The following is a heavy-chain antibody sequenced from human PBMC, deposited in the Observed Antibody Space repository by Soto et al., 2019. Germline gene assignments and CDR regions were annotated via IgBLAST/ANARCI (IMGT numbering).Heavy chain of an antibody. CDR2: ISTNGGNT. J-gene: IGHJ4*02. Sequence: EVQLVESGGGLVQPGGSLRLSCSASGFTFNIYAMHWVRQAPGKGLDYVSSISTNGGNTDYADSVKGRFTISRDNSKNTVYLQMSSLRAEDTAVYYCVKGEYYYDSSGYYPFDYWGRGTLVTVSS. CDR3: VKGEYYYDSSGYYPFDY. V-gene: IGHV3-64D*06. D-gene: IGHD3-22*01. CDR1: GFTFNIYA.